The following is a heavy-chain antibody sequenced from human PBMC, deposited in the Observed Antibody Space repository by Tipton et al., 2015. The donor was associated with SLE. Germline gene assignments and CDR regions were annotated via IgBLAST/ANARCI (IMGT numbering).Heavy chain of an antibody. CDR1: GGSISSYY. D-gene: IGHD3-22*01. Sequence: TLSLTCTVSGGSISSYYWSWVRQPPGKGLEWIGYVYYSGSTNYNPSLKSRVTISVDTFKNQFSLKLSSVTAADTAVYYCARDPHYYDSSEGFDYWGQGTLVTVSS. CDR3: ARDPHYYDSSEGFDY. CDR2: VYYSGST. V-gene: IGHV4-59*01. J-gene: IGHJ4*02.